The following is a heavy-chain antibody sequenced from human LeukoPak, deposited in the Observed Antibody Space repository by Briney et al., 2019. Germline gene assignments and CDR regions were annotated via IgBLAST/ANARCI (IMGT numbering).Heavy chain of an antibody. CDR2: MNPNSGNT. Sequence: ASVKVSCKASGYTFTSYAMNWVRQAPGQGLEWMGWMNPNSGNTGYAQKFQGRVTMTRNTSISTAYMELSRLRSDDTAVYYCARSGYSYANVDYWGQGTLVTVSS. J-gene: IGHJ4*02. CDR3: ARSGYSYANVDY. D-gene: IGHD5-18*01. CDR1: GYTFTSYA. V-gene: IGHV1-8*02.